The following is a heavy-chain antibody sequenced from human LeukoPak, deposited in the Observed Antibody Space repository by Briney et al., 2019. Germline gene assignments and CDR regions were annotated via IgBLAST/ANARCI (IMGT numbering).Heavy chain of an antibody. CDR3: ARAPAGPSSSWYLAVAGGFYYYGMDV. CDR1: GYTFTSYD. CDR2: MNPNSGNT. D-gene: IGHD6-13*01. Sequence: ASVKVSCKASGYTFTSYDINWVRQATGQGLEWMGWMNPNSGNTGYAQKFQGRVTMPRNTSISTAYMELSSLRSEDTAVYYCARAPAGPSSSWYLAVAGGFYYYGMDVWGQGTTVTVSS. J-gene: IGHJ6*02. V-gene: IGHV1-8*01.